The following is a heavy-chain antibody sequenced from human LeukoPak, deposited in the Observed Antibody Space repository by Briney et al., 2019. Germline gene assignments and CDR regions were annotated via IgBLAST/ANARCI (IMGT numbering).Heavy chain of an antibody. J-gene: IGHJ4*02. Sequence: ASVKVSCKASGYTFTGYYMHWVRQAPGQGPEWMGWINPNSGGTNYAQKFQGRVTMTRDTSISTAYMELSRLRSDDTAVYYCTRDRRYDSGREDFDCWGQGTLVTVTS. CDR2: INPNSGGT. V-gene: IGHV1-2*02. CDR1: GYTFTGYY. CDR3: TRDRRYDSGREDFDC. D-gene: IGHD3-10*01.